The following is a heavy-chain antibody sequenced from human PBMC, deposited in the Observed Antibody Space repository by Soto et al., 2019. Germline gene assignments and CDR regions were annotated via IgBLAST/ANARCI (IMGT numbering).Heavy chain of an antibody. CDR1: GFSLSTSGMC. CDR3: ARIPSVTSTRYYYYGMDV. J-gene: IGHJ6*02. D-gene: IGHD2-21*02. Sequence: GPTLVNPTQTLTLTCTFSGFSLSTSGMCVSWIRQPPGKALEWLALIDWDDDKYYSTSLKTRLTISKDTSKNQVVLTMTNMDPVDTATYYCARIPSVTSTRYYYYGMDVWGQGTTVTVSS. V-gene: IGHV2-70*01. CDR2: IDWDDDK.